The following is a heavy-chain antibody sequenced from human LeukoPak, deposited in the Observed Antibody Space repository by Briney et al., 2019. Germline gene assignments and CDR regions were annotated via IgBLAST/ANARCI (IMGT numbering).Heavy chain of an antibody. Sequence: ASVKVSCKASGYSFTSYDINWVRQASGHGLEWMGWTNPNSGKTGYAQKFQGRITMTRNSSTSTAYMELSSRRSDDTAVYYCARGNRHPIDYYYYMDVWGKGTTVTVSS. V-gene: IGHV1-8*01. CDR3: ARGNRHPIDYYYYMDV. CDR2: TNPNSGKT. J-gene: IGHJ6*03. CDR1: GYSFTSYD.